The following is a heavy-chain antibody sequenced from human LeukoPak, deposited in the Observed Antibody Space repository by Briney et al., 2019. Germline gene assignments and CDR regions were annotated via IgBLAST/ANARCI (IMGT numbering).Heavy chain of an antibody. V-gene: IGHV3-9*01. D-gene: IGHD5-18*01. J-gene: IGHJ5*02. CDR1: GFTFDDYA. CDR2: ISWNSGSI. Sequence: PGGSLRLSCAASGFTFDDYAMHWVRQAPGKGLEWVSGISWNSGSIGYADSVKGRFTISRDNAKNSLYLQMNSLRAEDTAVYYCARGQEGYPPSRFDPWGQGTLVTVSS. CDR3: ARGQEGYPPSRFDP.